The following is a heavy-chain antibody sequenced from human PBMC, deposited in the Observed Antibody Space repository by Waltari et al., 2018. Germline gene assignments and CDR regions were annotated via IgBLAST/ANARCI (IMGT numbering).Heavy chain of an antibody. CDR2: IYSGGST. Sequence: EVQLVESGGGLVQPGGSLRLSCAASGFTVSGNYMSWVRQAPGKGLEWVSVIYSGGSTYYADSVKGRFTISRHNSKNTLYLQMNSLRAEDTAVYYCARDTAWLYFQHWGQGTLVTVSS. J-gene: IGHJ1*01. V-gene: IGHV3-53*04. CDR1: GFTVSGNY. CDR3: ARDTAWLYFQH. D-gene: IGHD6-19*01.